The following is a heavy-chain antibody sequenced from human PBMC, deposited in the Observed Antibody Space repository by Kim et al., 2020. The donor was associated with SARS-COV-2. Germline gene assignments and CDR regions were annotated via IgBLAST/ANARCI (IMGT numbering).Heavy chain of an antibody. D-gene: IGHD2-2*01. J-gene: IGHJ3*02. CDR3: AREGIGYCSSTSCYRAFDI. Sequence: SETLSLTCTVSGVSISSYYWSWIRQPPGKGLEWIGYIYYSGSTNYNPSLKSRVTISVATSKNQFSLKLSSVTAADTAGYYCAREGIGYCSSTSCYRAFDIWGQGTMVTVSS. V-gene: IGHV4-59*13. CDR1: GVSISSYY. CDR2: IYYSGST.